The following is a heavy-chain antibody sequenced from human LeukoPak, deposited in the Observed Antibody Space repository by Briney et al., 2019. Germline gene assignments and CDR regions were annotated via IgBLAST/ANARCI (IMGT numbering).Heavy chain of an antibody. CDR1: GFTFNTYG. CDR3: ASAYSAGWFTY. Sequence: GKSLRLSCVASGFTFNTYGMHWVRQAPGKGLEWVAVIWYDGSKKFYADSVNGRFTISRDDSKNTLYLQMSGLGADDTAIYYCASAYSAGWFTYWGQGTPVTVSS. D-gene: IGHD3-16*01. J-gene: IGHJ4*02. V-gene: IGHV3-33*01. CDR2: IWYDGSKK.